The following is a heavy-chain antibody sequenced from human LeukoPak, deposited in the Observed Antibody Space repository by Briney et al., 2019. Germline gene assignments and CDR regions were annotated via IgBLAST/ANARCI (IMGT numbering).Heavy chain of an antibody. CDR2: ISGSGGST. CDR1: GFTFSSYA. V-gene: IGHV3-23*01. CDR3: AKPPGLYYDFWSGYFPFDY. Sequence: GSLRLSCAASGFTFSSYAMSWVRQAPGKGLEWVSAISGSGGSTYYADSVKGRFTISRDNSKNTLYLQMNSLRAEDTAVYYCAKPPGLYYDFWSGYFPFDYWGQGTLVTVSS. D-gene: IGHD3-3*01. J-gene: IGHJ4*02.